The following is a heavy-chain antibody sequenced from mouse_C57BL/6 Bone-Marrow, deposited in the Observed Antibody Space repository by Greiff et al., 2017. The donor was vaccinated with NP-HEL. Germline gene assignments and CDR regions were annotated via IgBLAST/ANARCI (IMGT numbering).Heavy chain of an antibody. CDR2: ISSGGSYT. Sequence: EVMLVESGGDLVKPGGSLKLSCAASGFTFSSYGMSWVRQTPDKRLEWVATISSGGSYTYYPDSVKGRFTITRDNAKNTLYLKMSSLKSEDTAMYYCARHLIYYEYGGAMDYWGQGTSVTVSS. CDR1: GFTFSSYG. D-gene: IGHD2-4*01. J-gene: IGHJ4*01. CDR3: ARHLIYYEYGGAMDY. V-gene: IGHV5-6*02.